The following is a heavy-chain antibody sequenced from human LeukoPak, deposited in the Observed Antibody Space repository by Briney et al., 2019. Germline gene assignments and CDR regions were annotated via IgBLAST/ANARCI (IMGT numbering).Heavy chain of an antibody. Sequence: GESLKISCKGSGYSFLSHWIGWVRQMPGKGLEWMGIIYPGDSDTKYSPSFQGQVTISADKSISTTYLQWSSLKASDTAMYYCARHTAAVLDAFDIWGQGTMVTVSS. CDR1: GYSFLSHW. D-gene: IGHD6-13*01. CDR3: ARHTAAVLDAFDI. J-gene: IGHJ3*02. CDR2: IYPGDSDT. V-gene: IGHV5-51*01.